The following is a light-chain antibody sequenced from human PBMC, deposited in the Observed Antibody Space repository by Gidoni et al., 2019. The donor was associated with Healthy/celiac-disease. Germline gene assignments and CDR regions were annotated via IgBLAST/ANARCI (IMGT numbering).Light chain of an antibody. CDR2: KDS. Sequence: SYKLTQPHPVSVSPGQTARITCAGDALPKQYAYWYQQKPGQAPVLVIYKDSERPSGIPERFSGSSSGTTVTLTISGVQAEDEADYYCQSADSRGTYVVFGGGTKLTVL. CDR1: ALPKQY. J-gene: IGLJ2*01. V-gene: IGLV3-25*03. CDR3: QSADSRGTYVV.